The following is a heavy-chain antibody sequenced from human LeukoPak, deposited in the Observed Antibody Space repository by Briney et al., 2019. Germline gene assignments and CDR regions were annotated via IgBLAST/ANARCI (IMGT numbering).Heavy chain of an antibody. V-gene: IGHV1-69*13. CDR1: GGTFSSYA. Sequence: SVTVSCKASGGTFSSYAISWVRQAPGQGLEWMGGIIPIFGTANYAQKFQGRVTITADESTSTAYMELSSLRSEDTAVFYCARGPPRLNWFDPWGQGTLVTVSS. D-gene: IGHD6-25*01. CDR2: IIPIFGTA. J-gene: IGHJ5*02. CDR3: ARGPPRLNWFDP.